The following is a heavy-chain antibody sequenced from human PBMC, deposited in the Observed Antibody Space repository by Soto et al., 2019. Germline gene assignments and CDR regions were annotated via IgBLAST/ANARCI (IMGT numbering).Heavy chain of an antibody. CDR3: ARGGSSWSAEYYQH. CDR1: GYTFTNYG. Sequence: ASVKVSCKASGYTFTNYGINWVRQAPGQGPEWMGWISGYNGDTKYSQILQGRVTMTTDTSTSTAYMELRSLRSDDTAVYYCARGGSSWSAEYYQHWGQGTLVTVSS. D-gene: IGHD6-13*01. J-gene: IGHJ1*01. V-gene: IGHV1-18*04. CDR2: ISGYNGDT.